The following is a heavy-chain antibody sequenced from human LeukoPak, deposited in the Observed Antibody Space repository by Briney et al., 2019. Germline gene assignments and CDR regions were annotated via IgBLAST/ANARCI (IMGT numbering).Heavy chain of an antibody. CDR3: ARGPLDYYDSSGYNDY. D-gene: IGHD3-22*01. CDR2: ISAYNGNT. J-gene: IGHJ4*02. Sequence: GASVKVSCKASGYTFTSYGISWVRQAPRQGLEWMGWISAYNGNTNYAQKLQGRVTMTTDTSTSTAYLELRSLSSDDTAVYYCARGPLDYYDSSGYNDYWGQGTLVTVSS. V-gene: IGHV1-18*01. CDR1: GYTFTSYG.